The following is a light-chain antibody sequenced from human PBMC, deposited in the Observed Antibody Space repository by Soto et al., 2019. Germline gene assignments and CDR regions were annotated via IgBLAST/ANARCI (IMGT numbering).Light chain of an antibody. CDR1: QPVSTY. CDR2: NVT. Sequence: DIQMTQSPSSVSASVGDRVAITCRASQPVSTYLAWYQQKPGKAPNVLIYNVTTLHVGVPSRFSGSGSGTELNLTINSLQPEDVATYYCQQAKAFPRTFGQGSRVEV. J-gene: IGKJ1*01. V-gene: IGKV1-12*01. CDR3: QQAKAFPRT.